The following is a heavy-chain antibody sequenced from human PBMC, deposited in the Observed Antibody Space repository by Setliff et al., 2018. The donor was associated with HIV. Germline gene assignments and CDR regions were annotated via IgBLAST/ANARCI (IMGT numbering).Heavy chain of an antibody. V-gene: IGHV4-34*01. J-gene: IGHJ3*02. CDR2: ISYSGST. CDR3: ARQGAGYYYDSSEYYTGNGFDM. CDR1: GGSFSDFY. Sequence: SETLSLTCAVFGGSFSDFYWSWIRQPPGKGLEWIGEISYSGSTVYNPSLKSRVTISGQTSNNQFSLQLTSVTAADTAVYYCARQGAGYYYDSSEYYTGNGFDMWGQGTMVTVSS. D-gene: IGHD3-22*01.